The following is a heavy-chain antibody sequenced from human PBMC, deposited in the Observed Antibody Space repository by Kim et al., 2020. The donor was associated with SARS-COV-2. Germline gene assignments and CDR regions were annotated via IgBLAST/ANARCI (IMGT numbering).Heavy chain of an antibody. CDR1: GYSFTSYW. Sequence: GESLKISCKGSGYSFTSYWISWVRQMPGKGLEWMGRIDPSDSYTNYSPSFQGHVTISADKSISTAYLQWSSLKASDTAMYYCASADILTGSPVHLVYGMDVWGQGTTVTVSS. J-gene: IGHJ6*02. V-gene: IGHV5-10-1*01. CDR2: IDPSDSYT. D-gene: IGHD3-9*01. CDR3: ASADILTGSPVHLVYGMDV.